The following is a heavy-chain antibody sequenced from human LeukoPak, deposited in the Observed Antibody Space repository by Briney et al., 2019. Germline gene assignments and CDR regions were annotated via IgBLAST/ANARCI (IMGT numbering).Heavy chain of an antibody. J-gene: IGHJ5*02. CDR3: ARTDLLRFPFDP. Sequence: ASVKVSCKASGYTFATYYMHWVRQAPGQGLEWMGIISPSGGSTSYAQKFQGRVTMTRDTSTSTVYMELSSLTSDDTAMYYCARTDLLRFPFDPWGQGTLVTVSS. CDR2: ISPSGGST. CDR1: GYTFATYY. D-gene: IGHD3-3*01. V-gene: IGHV1-46*01.